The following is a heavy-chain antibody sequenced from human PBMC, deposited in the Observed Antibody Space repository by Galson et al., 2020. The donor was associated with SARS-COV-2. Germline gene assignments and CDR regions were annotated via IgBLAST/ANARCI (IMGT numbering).Heavy chain of an antibody. V-gene: IGHV4-61*02. CDR3: ARDVVRLQVPFYYYYGMDV. CDR1: GGSISSGSYY. J-gene: IGHJ6*02. CDR2: FYTSGST. Sequence: SETLSLTCTVSGGSISSGSYYWSWIRQPAGKGLEWIGRFYTSGSTNYNPSLKSRVTISVDTSKNQFSLKLSSVTAADTAVYYCARDVVRLQVPFYYYYGMDVWGQGTTVTVSS. D-gene: IGHD4-4*01.